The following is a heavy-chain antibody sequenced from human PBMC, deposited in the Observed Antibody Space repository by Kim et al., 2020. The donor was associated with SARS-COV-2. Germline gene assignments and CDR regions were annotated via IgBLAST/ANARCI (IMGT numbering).Heavy chain of an antibody. V-gene: IGHV4-34*01. CDR2: INHSGST. D-gene: IGHD3-22*01. CDR1: GGSFSGYY. J-gene: IGHJ6*02. CDR3: ARGFNTMIVVVIKPYYYYGMDV. Sequence: SETLSLTCAVYGGSFSGYYWSWIRQPPGKGLEWIGEINHSGSTNYNPSLKSRVTISVDTSKNQFSLKLSSVTAADTAVYYCARGFNTMIVVVIKPYYYYGMDVGGQGTKVTVSS.